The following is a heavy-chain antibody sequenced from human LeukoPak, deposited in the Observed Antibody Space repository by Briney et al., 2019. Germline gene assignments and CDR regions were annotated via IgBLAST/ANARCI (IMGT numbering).Heavy chain of an antibody. J-gene: IGHJ2*01. D-gene: IGHD6-19*01. Sequence: SETLSLTCTVSGGSISSSSYYWGWIRQPPGKGLEWIGSIYYSGSTYYNPSLKSRVTISVDTSKNQFSLKLSSVTAADTAVYYCARSGSIAVAGWYFDLWGRGTLVTVSS. CDR2: IYYSGST. CDR3: ARSGSIAVAGWYFDL. CDR1: GGSISSSSYY. V-gene: IGHV4-39*01.